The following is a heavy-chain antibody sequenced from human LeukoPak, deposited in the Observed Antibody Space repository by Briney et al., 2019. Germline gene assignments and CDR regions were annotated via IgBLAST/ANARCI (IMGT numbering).Heavy chain of an antibody. CDR3: ARSQSSSLIDY. D-gene: IGHD6-13*01. CDR1: GFTFSSYA. J-gene: IGHJ4*02. V-gene: IGHV3-33*08. Sequence: GGSLRLSCAASGFTFSSYAMSWVRQAPGKGLEWVAVIWYDGTSKDYADSVKGRFTFSRDNSKNTLYLQMNSLTVEDTAVYYCARSQSSSLIDYWGQGTLVTVSS. CDR2: IWYDGTSK.